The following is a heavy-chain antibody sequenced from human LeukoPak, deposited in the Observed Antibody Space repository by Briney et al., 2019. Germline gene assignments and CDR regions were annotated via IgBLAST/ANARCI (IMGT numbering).Heavy chain of an antibody. D-gene: IGHD1-1*01. CDR2: FYTSETT. Sequence: SQTLSLTSTVSGGSISSGSYYWSWIRQPAGKGLEWIGRFYTSETTNYNPSLKSRVTISLDMSKNQFSLKLSSVTAADTAVYYWARAGTGTSFPYYYYMDVWGKGTTVTVSS. CDR1: GGSISSGSYY. J-gene: IGHJ6*03. CDR3: ARAGTGTSFPYYYYMDV. V-gene: IGHV4-61*02.